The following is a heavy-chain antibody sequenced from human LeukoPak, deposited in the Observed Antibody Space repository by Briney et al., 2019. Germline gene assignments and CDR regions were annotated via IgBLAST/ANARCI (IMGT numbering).Heavy chain of an antibody. J-gene: IGHJ5*02. CDR1: GYTFSNYC. Sequence: ASVKVSCKASGYTFSNYCMHWVRQAPGQGLEWMGLINPSGTTTYAQNFQGRVTMTRDTSTSTVYMGLSSLRSDDMAVYYCAKCSETGTTRWFDPWGQGTLVTVSS. CDR2: INPSGTT. V-gene: IGHV1-46*01. CDR3: AKCSETGTTRWFDP. D-gene: IGHD1-7*01.